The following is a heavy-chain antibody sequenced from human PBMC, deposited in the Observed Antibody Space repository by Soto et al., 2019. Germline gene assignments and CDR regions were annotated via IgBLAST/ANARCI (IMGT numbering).Heavy chain of an antibody. CDR3: ARDSADEWELPLGWFDP. J-gene: IGHJ5*02. V-gene: IGHV4-59*01. D-gene: IGHD1-26*01. CDR1: GGSISSYY. CDR2: IYYSGST. Sequence: SETLSLTCTVSGGSISSYYWSWIRQPPGKGLEWIGYIYYSGSTNYNPSLKSRVTISVDTSKNQFSLKLSSVTAADTAVYYCARDSADEWELPLGWFDPWGQGTLVSVSS.